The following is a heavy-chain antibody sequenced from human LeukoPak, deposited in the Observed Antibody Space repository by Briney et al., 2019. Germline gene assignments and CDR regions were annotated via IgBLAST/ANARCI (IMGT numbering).Heavy chain of an antibody. D-gene: IGHD2-15*01. Sequence: GGSLRLSCAASGFTVSDNYMTWVRQAPGKGLEWVSSIYSAGATHYAESVKGRFTISRDNSKNTLYLQMSNLRAEDTAVYFCARGGSLDVWGQGATVTVSS. J-gene: IGHJ6*02. V-gene: IGHV3-53*01. CDR3: ARGGSLDV. CDR1: GFTVSDNY. CDR2: IYSAGAT.